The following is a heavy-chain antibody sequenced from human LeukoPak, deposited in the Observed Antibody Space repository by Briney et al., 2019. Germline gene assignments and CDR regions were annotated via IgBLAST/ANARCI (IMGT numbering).Heavy chain of an antibody. CDR3: ARFSQLAYSTDP. CDR1: GYTFTGYD. J-gene: IGHJ5*02. V-gene: IGHV1-8*01. CDR2: MNPNGGNT. Sequence: ASVKVSCKASGYTFTGYDINWVRQATGQGLEWMGWMNPNGGNTGYAQKFQGRVTMTRNTSISTAYMELSSLRSDDTAVYYGARFSQLAYSTDPWGQGPLVTVS. D-gene: IGHD6-13*01.